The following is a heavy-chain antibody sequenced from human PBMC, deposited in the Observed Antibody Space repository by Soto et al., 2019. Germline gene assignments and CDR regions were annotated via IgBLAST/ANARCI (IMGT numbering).Heavy chain of an antibody. CDR1: GYTFTAHY. CDR3: ARSDVSYSYFGLDV. CDR2: INPNSGGA. Sequence: ASVKVSCKASGYTFTAHYMHWVRQAPGQGLEWMGWINPNSGGANYAQKFQDWVTLTRDTSISTGYMELSRLRPDDTAVYYCARSDVSYSYFGLDVWGQGTTVTVSS. J-gene: IGHJ6*02. V-gene: IGHV1-2*04.